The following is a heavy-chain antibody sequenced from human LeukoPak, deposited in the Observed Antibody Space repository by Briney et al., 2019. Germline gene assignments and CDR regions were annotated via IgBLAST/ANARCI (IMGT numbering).Heavy chain of an antibody. Sequence: PSETLSLTCTVSGGSICSYYWSWIRQPAGKGLEWIGRIYASGSTNYNPSLKSRVTMSVDTSKNQFSLKLSSVTAADTAVYYCAREGSYLGHFDYWGQGTLVTVSS. CDR1: GGSICSYY. J-gene: IGHJ4*02. V-gene: IGHV4-4*07. CDR3: AREGSYLGHFDY. CDR2: IYASGST. D-gene: IGHD1-26*01.